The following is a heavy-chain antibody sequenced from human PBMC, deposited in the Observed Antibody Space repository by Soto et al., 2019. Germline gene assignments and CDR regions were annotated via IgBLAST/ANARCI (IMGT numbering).Heavy chain of an antibody. CDR3: AKAGGGVVIIPLDY. CDR1: GFTFSSYA. J-gene: IGHJ4*02. Sequence: EVQLLESGGGLVQPGGSLRLSCAASGFTFSSYAMSWVRQAPGKGLEWVSAISGSGGSTYYADSVKGRFTISRDNSKNTLYLQMNSLRADDTAVYYCAKAGGGVVIIPLDYWGQGTLVTVSS. D-gene: IGHD3-3*01. V-gene: IGHV3-23*01. CDR2: ISGSGGST.